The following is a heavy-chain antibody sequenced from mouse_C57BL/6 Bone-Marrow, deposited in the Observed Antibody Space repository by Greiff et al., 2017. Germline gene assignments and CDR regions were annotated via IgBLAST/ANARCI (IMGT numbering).Heavy chain of an antibody. CDR1: GYTFTSYG. CDR2: IYPRSGNT. CDR3: ARWEAYNSNYSDY. D-gene: IGHD2-5*01. J-gene: IGHJ2*01. Sequence: QVQLQQSGAELARPGASVKLSCKASGYTFTSYGISWVKQRTGQGLEWIGEIYPRSGNTYYNEKFKGKATLTADKSSSTANMELRSLTSKDSAVYFGARWEAYNSNYSDYWGQGTTLTVSS. V-gene: IGHV1-81*01.